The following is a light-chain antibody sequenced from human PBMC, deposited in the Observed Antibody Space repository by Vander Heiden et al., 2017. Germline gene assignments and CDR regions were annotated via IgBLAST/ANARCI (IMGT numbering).Light chain of an antibody. CDR1: QGITSY. J-gene: IGKJ3*01. CDR3: QQYYSYPFT. CDR2: AAS. Sequence: AIRITQSPSSLSASTGVRVTITCRASQGITSYLAWYQQKPGKAPKLLIYAASTLQSGVPSRFSGSGSGTDFTLTISCLQSEDFATYYCQQYYSYPFTFGPGTKVDIK. V-gene: IGKV1-8*01.